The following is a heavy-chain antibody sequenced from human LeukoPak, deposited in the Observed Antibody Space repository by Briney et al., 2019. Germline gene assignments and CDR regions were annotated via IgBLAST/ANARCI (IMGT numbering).Heavy chain of an antibody. Sequence: GGSLRLSCAASGFTFSSYAMSWVRQAPGKGLEWVSAISGSGGSSYYADSVKGRFTISRDNSKNTLYLQMNSLRAEDTAVYYCARVWDSSSPVDVWGKGTTVTVSS. J-gene: IGHJ6*04. D-gene: IGHD6-19*01. CDR2: ISGSGGSS. CDR1: GFTFSSYA. CDR3: ARVWDSSSPVDV. V-gene: IGHV3-23*01.